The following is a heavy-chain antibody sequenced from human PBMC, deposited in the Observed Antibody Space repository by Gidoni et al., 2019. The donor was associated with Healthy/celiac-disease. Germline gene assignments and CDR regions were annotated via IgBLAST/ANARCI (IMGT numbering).Heavy chain of an antibody. J-gene: IGHJ3*02. Sequence: QVQLVESGGGVVQPGRSLRLSCAASGFTFRSYAMHWVRQAPGKGLEWVAFISYDGSNNCYADSVKGRFTISRDNSKNTLYLQMNSLRAEDTAVYYCARANDAFDIWGQGTMVTVSS. CDR3: ARANDAFDI. V-gene: IGHV3-30-3*01. CDR2: ISYDGSNN. CDR1: GFTFRSYA.